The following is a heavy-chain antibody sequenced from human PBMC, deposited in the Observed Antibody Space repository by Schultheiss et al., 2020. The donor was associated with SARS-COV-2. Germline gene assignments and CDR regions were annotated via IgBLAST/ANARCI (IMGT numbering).Heavy chain of an antibody. Sequence: SETLSLTCAVYGGSFSGYYWSWIRQPPGKGLEWIGEINHSGSTNYNPSLKSRVTISVDTSKNQFSLKLSSVTAADTAVYYCASETYKGSSGFDPWGQGTLVTVSS. J-gene: IGHJ5*02. CDR1: GGSFSGYY. D-gene: IGHD6-19*01. V-gene: IGHV4-34*01. CDR3: ASETYKGSSGFDP. CDR2: INHSGST.